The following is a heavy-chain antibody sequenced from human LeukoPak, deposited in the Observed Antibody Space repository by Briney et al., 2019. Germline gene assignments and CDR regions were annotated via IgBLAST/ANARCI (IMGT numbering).Heavy chain of an antibody. CDR2: INPNSGGT. V-gene: IGHV1-2*02. CDR1: GYTFTGYN. D-gene: IGHD3-10*01. CDR3: ARDMAFYYYYYGMDV. Sequence: ASVKVSCKASGYTFTGYNMHWVRHAPGQGLEWMGWINPNSGGTNYAQKFQGRVTMTRDTSISTAYMELSRLRSDNTAVYYCARDMAFYYYYYGMDVWGQGTTVTVSS. J-gene: IGHJ6*02.